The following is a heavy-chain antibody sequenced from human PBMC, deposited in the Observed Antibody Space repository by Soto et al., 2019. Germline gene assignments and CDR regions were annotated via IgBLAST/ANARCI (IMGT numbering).Heavy chain of an antibody. Sequence: QVQLVESGGGVVQPGRSLRLSCAASGFTFSSYGMHWVRQAPGKGLEWVAVISYDGSNKYYADSVKGRFTISRDNSKNTLYLKMNSLRAEDTALYYCVRVPVYDILTGYYGEGDYYVDCWGQGTLVTGSS. V-gene: IGHV3-30*03. CDR3: VRVPVYDILTGYYGEGDYYVDC. D-gene: IGHD3-9*01. J-gene: IGHJ4*02. CDR2: ISYDGSNK. CDR1: GFTFSSYG.